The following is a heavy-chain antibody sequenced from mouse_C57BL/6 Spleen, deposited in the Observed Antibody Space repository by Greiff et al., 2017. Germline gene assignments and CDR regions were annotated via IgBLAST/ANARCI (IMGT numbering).Heavy chain of an antibody. CDR3: ARDERTDYPPWFAY. V-gene: IGHV5-4*01. CDR1: GFTFSSYA. Sequence: EVMLVESGGGLVKPGGSLKLSCAASGFTFSSYAMSWVRQTPEKRLEWVATISDGGSYTYYPDNVKGRFTISRDNAKNNLYLQMSHLKSEDTAMYYCARDERTDYPPWFAYWGQGTLVTVSA. D-gene: IGHD2-4*01. CDR2: ISDGGSYT. J-gene: IGHJ3*01.